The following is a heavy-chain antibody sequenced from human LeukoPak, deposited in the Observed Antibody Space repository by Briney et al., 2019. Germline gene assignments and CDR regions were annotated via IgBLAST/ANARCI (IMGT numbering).Heavy chain of an antibody. Sequence: SETLSLTCTVSGGSITHYYWSWIRQPPGKGLEWIGYIYYSGSTNYNPSLKSRVTISVDTSKNQFSLKLSSVTAADTAVYYCARNGGWDLGPNYWGQGTLVTVSS. J-gene: IGHJ4*02. CDR2: IYYSGST. V-gene: IGHV4-59*01. D-gene: IGHD6-19*01. CDR1: GGSITHYY. CDR3: ARNGGWDLGPNY.